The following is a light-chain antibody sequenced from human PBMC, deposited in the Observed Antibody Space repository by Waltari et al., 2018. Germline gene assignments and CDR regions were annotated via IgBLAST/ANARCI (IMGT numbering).Light chain of an antibody. V-gene: IGKV4-1*01. Sequence: DIVMTQSPDSLAVSLGDRATINCRSSQSVLYRSNLKNYLAWYQQKPGQSPKVLIYWASSRESGVPDRFSGSGSETEFTLTISSLQAEDVAVYYCQQYYSNPFTFGPGTKVEIK. CDR2: WAS. CDR1: QSVLYRSNLKNY. J-gene: IGKJ3*01. CDR3: QQYYSNPFT.